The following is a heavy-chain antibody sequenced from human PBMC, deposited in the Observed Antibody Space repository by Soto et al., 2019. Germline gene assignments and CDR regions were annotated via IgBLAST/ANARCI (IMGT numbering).Heavy chain of an antibody. CDR1: GFTFSSYA. J-gene: IGHJ6*02. Sequence: GGSLRLSCAASGFTFSSYAMSWVRQAPGKGLEWVSAIRGSGASTFHADSVKGRFSISRDNSKNTLFLQMNSLRADDTAVYYCARRVAGTSSYYYYAMDVWGQGTTVTVSS. CDR3: ARRVAGTSSYYYYAMDV. D-gene: IGHD6-19*01. CDR2: IRGSGAST. V-gene: IGHV3-23*01.